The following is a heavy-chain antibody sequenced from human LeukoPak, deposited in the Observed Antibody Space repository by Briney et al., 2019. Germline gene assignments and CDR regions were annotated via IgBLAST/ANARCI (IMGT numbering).Heavy chain of an antibody. D-gene: IGHD2-15*01. V-gene: IGHV1-2*02. Sequence: ASVKVSCKASGYTFTCYYMHWVRQAPGQGLEWMGWINPNSGGTNYAQKFQGRVTMTRDTSISTAYMELSRLRSDDTAVYYCARDYCSGGSCYSYEGHYWGQGTLVTVSS. CDR1: GYTFTCYY. CDR3: ARDYCSGGSCYSYEGHY. J-gene: IGHJ4*02. CDR2: INPNSGGT.